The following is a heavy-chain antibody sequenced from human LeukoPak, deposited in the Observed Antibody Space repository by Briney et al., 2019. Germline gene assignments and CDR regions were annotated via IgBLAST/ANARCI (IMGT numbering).Heavy chain of an antibody. CDR3: ARDPYSTTSNRIDY. V-gene: IGHV3-30-3*01. Sequence: PGRSLRPSCAASGFTFSSYAMHWVRQAPGKGLEWVAVISYDGSNKYYADSVKGRFTISRDNSKNTLYLQMNSLRAEDTAVYYCARDPYSTTSNRIDYWGQGTLVTVSS. J-gene: IGHJ4*02. D-gene: IGHD6-13*01. CDR2: ISYDGSNK. CDR1: GFTFSSYA.